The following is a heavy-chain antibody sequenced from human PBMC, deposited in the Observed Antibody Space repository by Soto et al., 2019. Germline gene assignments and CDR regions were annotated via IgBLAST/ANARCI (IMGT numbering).Heavy chain of an antibody. V-gene: IGHV3-66*01. J-gene: IGHJ4*02. CDR2: IYSGGET. D-gene: IGHD2-2*01. CDR1: GFSVGISY. Sequence: GGSLRLSCEASGFSVGISYMSWVRQVPGKGLEWVSIIYSGGETYYAASVKGRFTISRDNSKNTLYLQMSSLRAEDTAVYYCAERKYCSRTTRFDCWCQGTLVIASS. CDR3: AERKYCSRTTRFDC.